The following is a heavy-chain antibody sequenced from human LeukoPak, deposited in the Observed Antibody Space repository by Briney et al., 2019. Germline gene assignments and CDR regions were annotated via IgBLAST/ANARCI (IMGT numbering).Heavy chain of an antibody. Sequence: GGSLRLSCTASGFPFNRFAMSWVRQAPGQGLAWVSAISGGGDAHYADSVKGRFTISRDNSKNTLFLHMNNLTADDTALYYCGKEGITGADSWGQGTLVSVSS. CDR1: GFPFNRFA. J-gene: IGHJ4*02. CDR2: ISGGGDA. V-gene: IGHV3-23*01. CDR3: GKEGITGADS.